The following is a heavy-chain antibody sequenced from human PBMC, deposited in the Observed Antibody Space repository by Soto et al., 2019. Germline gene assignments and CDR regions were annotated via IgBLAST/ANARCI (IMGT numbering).Heavy chain of an antibody. J-gene: IGHJ6*02. CDR3: AREYSSSWRSLYYYYGMDV. V-gene: IGHV4-4*07. Sequence: SETLSLTCTVSGGFISSYYWSWIRQPAGKGLEWIGRIYTSGSTNYNLSLKSRVTMPVDTSKNQFSLKLSSVTAADTAVYYCAREYSSSWRSLYYYYGMDVWGQGTTVTVSS. CDR1: GGFISSYY. CDR2: IYTSGST. D-gene: IGHD6-6*01.